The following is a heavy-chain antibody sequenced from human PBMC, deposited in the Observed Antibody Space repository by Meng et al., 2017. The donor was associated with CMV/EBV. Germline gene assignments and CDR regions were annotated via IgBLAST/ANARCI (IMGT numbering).Heavy chain of an antibody. D-gene: IGHD3-10*01. Sequence: SETLSLTCTVPGGSISSSSSYWGGIRQPPGKGREWIGSIYYSGSTYYNPSLKSRVTISVDTSTNQFSLKLSSVTAADTAVYYCARAYGQYYYYYYGMDVWGQGTTVTVSS. V-gene: IGHV4-39*01. J-gene: IGHJ6*02. CDR2: IYYSGST. CDR3: ARAYGQYYYYYYGMDV. CDR1: GGSISSSSSY.